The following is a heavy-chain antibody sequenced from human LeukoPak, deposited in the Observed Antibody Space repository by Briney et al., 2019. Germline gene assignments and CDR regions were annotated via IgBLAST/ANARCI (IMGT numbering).Heavy chain of an antibody. CDR2: IKQDGSEK. J-gene: IGHJ5*02. CDR3: ARVLRYFDWLGKFDP. V-gene: IGHV3-7*03. Sequence: GGSLRLSCAASGFTFSTYWMSWVRQAPGKGREWVANIKQDGSEKYYVDSVKGRFTISRDNAKNSLYLQMNSLRAEDTAVYYCARVLRYFDWLGKFDPWGQGTLVTVSS. CDR1: GFTFSTYW. D-gene: IGHD3-9*01.